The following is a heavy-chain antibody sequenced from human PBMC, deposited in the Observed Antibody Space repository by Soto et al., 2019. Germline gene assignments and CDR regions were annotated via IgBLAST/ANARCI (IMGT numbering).Heavy chain of an antibody. CDR2: IWYDGSNK. V-gene: IGHV3-33*01. Sequence: QVQLVESGGGVVQPGRSLRLSCAASGFTFSSYGMHWVRQAPGKGLEWVAVIWYDGSNKYYADSVKGRFTISRDNSKNTLYLQMNSLRAEDTAVYYCARAVSGYCSGGSCYFDWYFDLWGRGTLVTVSS. D-gene: IGHD2-15*01. CDR1: GFTFSSYG. J-gene: IGHJ2*01. CDR3: ARAVSGYCSGGSCYFDWYFDL.